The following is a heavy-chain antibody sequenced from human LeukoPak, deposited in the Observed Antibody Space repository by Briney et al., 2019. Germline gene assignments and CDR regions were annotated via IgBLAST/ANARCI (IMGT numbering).Heavy chain of an antibody. D-gene: IGHD5-18*01. V-gene: IGHV3-30*02. Sequence: GGSLRLSCAASGFTFSSHGMHWVRQAPGKGLEWVAFIQYDGSNKKYADAVKGRFTISRDNSKNSLFLQMNSVRAEDMAVYYCVKGGWIHILDYRGQGTLVTVSS. CDR3: VKGGWIHILDY. CDR2: IQYDGSNK. CDR1: GFTFSSHG. J-gene: IGHJ4*02.